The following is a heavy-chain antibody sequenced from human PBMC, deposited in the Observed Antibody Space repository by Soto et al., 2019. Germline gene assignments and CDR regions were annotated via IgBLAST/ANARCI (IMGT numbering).Heavy chain of an antibody. CDR1: GYTFTAYA. CDR2: INPANGNT. D-gene: IGHD3-16*02. Sequence: QVQLAQSGAEERKPGASVKVSCEATGYTFTAYAMHWVRQAPGQRLEWMGWINPANGNTKYSQKFQGRLTITSDTAANTVYMELNILSSEETAMYYCTRSAISPYGGLIGPFDYWGQGNLVTVSS. CDR3: TRSAISPYGGLIGPFDY. V-gene: IGHV1-3*05. J-gene: IGHJ4*02.